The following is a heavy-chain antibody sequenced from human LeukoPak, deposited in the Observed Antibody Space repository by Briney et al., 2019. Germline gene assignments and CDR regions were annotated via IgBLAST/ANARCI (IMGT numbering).Heavy chain of an antibody. J-gene: IGHJ4*02. Sequence: IGXXYTSGSTNYNPSLKSRVTMSVDTSKNQFSLKLSSVTAADTAVYYCARDRSQDYFDWLEGYYFDYWGQGTLVTVSS. CDR2: XYTSGST. D-gene: IGHD3-9*01. CDR3: ARDRSQDYFDWLEGYYFDY. V-gene: IGHV4-4*07.